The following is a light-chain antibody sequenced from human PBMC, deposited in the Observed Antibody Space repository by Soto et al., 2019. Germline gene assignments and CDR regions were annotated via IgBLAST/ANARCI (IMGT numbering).Light chain of an antibody. CDR2: DAS. J-gene: IGKJ2*01. Sequence: DLQMTQSPSAMSASVGGRVTITCRASQGISNYLAWYQQKPGKVPKRLIYDASSLESGVPSRFSGSGSGTEFTLTISSLQPEDFATYYCLQHKSYPRTFGQGTKLEIK. CDR1: QGISNY. V-gene: IGKV1-17*03. CDR3: LQHKSYPRT.